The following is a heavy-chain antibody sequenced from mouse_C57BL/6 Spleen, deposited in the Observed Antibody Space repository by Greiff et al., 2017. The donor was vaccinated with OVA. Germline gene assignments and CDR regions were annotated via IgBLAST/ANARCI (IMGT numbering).Heavy chain of an antibody. J-gene: IGHJ4*01. CDR3: ARNYYYGSSSYYYAMDY. CDR2: IDPEDGET. Sequence: DVQLQESGAELVKPGASVKLSCTASGFNIKDYYMHWVKQRTEQGLEWIGRIDPEDGETKYAPKFQGKATITADTSSNTAYLQLSSLPSEDTAVYYCARNYYYGSSSYYYAMDYWGQGTSVTVSS. CDR1: GFNIKDYY. V-gene: IGHV14-2*01. D-gene: IGHD1-1*01.